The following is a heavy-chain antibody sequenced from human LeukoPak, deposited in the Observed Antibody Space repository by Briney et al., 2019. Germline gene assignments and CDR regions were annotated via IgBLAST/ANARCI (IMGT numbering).Heavy chain of an antibody. CDR3: ARDGELEPFDY. J-gene: IGHJ4*02. Sequence: ASVKVSCKASGYTFTSSGISWVRQAPGQGLEWMGWISAYNGNTIYAQKLQGRVTMTTDTSTNTAYMELRSLRSDDTAVYYCARDGELEPFDYWGQGTLVTVSS. V-gene: IGHV1-18*01. CDR1: GYTFTSSG. D-gene: IGHD1-1*01. CDR2: ISAYNGNT.